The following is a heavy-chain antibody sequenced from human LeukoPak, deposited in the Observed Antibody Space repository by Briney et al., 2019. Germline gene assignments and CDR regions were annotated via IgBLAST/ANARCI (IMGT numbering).Heavy chain of an antibody. V-gene: IGHV3-64D*06. CDR1: GFTFGNFA. Sequence: GGSLRLSCSASGFTFGNFAMHWVRQAPGKGLEYISAINNNGGSTYHADSVKGRFTISRDNSKNTLFLQMSSLRTEDTAMYYCVKRSGTSGTTPHFDFWAREPWSPSPQ. D-gene: IGHD1-1*01. CDR2: INNNGGST. CDR3: VKRSGTSGTTPHFDF. J-gene: IGHJ4*02.